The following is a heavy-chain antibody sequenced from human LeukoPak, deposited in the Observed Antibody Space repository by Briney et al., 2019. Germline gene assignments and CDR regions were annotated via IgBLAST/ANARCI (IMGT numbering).Heavy chain of an antibody. J-gene: IGHJ4*02. V-gene: IGHV3-30-3*01. D-gene: IGHD5-18*01. CDR3: ARENTAMAQYYFDY. Sequence: PGGSLRLSCAASGFTFSSYAMHWVRQAPGKGLEWVAVISYDGSNKYYADSVKGRFTISRDNSKNTLYLQMNSLRAEDTAVYYCARENTAMAQYYFDYWGQGTLVTVSS. CDR1: GFTFSSYA. CDR2: ISYDGSNK.